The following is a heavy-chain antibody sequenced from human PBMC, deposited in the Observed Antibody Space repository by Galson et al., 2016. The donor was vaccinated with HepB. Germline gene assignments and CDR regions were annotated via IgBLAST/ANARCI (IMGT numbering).Heavy chain of an antibody. D-gene: IGHD6-13*01. J-gene: IGHJ4*02. CDR1: GFTVSSNN. CDR3: AKWSDAAATY. CDR2: ISGSGDTT. V-gene: IGHV3-23*01. Sequence: SLRLSCAASGFTVSSNNMDWVRQAPGKRLEWVSAISGSGDTTYYADSVKGRFSISRDNSKDTLYLQMSSLTAEDTAVYYCAKWSDAAATYWGQGALVTVSS.